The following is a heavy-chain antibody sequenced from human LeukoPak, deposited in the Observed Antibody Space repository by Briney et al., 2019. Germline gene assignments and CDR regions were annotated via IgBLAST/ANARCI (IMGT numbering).Heavy chain of an antibody. CDR3: ARDLNKYYYGSGSYYGLAFDI. CDR1: GFTFSSYS. J-gene: IGHJ3*02. CDR2: ISSSSSYI. D-gene: IGHD3-10*01. Sequence: GGSLRLSCAASGFTFSSYSMNWVRQAPGKGLEWVSSISSSSSYIYYADSVKGRFTISRDNAKNSLYLQMNSLRSEDTAVYYCARDLNKYYYGSGSYYGLAFDIWGQGTMVTVSS. V-gene: IGHV3-21*04.